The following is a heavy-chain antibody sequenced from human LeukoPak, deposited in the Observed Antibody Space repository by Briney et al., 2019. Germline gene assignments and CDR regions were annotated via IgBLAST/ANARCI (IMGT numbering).Heavy chain of an antibody. V-gene: IGHV4-61*02. CDR3: ARDQWHYDIFTGYYNPGYYYMDV. J-gene: IGHJ6*03. CDR2: IYTSGST. CDR1: GGSISSGSYY. D-gene: IGHD3-9*01. Sequence: PSETLSLTCTVSGGSISSGSYYWSWIRQPAGKGLEWTGRIYTSGSTNYNPSLKSRVTISVDTSKNQFSLKLSSVTAADTAVYYCARDQWHYDIFTGYYNPGYYYMDVWGKGTTVTVSS.